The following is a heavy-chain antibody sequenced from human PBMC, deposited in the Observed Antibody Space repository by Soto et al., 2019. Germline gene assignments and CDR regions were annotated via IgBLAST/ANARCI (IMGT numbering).Heavy chain of an antibody. CDR1: GGSISSYY. CDR3: ARLAEWLFIIDY. J-gene: IGHJ4*02. Sequence: SETLSFTCTVSGGSISSYYWSRIRQPPGNGLEWFVYIYYSGSTNYNPSLKSRFTISVDTSKNQFSLKLSSVTAADTAVYYCARLAEWLFIIDYWGQGTLVTVSS. D-gene: IGHD3-3*01. CDR2: IYYSGST. V-gene: IGHV4-59*01.